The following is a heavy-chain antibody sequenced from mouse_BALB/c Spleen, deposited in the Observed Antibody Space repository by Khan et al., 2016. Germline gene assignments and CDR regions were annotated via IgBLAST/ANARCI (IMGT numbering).Heavy chain of an antibody. V-gene: IGHV4-1*02. CDR2: INPDSSTI. CDR3: ASLHYYGYMNY. Sequence: EVQLQESGGGLVQPGGSLKLSCAASGFDFSRYWMSWVRQAPGKGLEWIGEINPDSSTINYTPSLKDKFIISRDNAKNTLYLQMSKVRPEDTALSDCASLHYYGYMNYWGQGTTLTVSS. J-gene: IGHJ2*01. D-gene: IGHD1-2*01. CDR1: GFDFSRYW.